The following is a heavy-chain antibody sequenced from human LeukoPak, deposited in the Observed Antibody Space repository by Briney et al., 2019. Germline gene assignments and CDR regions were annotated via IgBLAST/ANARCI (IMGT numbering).Heavy chain of an antibody. CDR3: AREGGDDSSGYYYFDY. Sequence: SVTVSCKASGGTFISYAISWVRQAPGQGLEWMGGIIPIFGTANYAQKFQGRVTITADESTSTAYMELSSLRSEDTAVYYCAREGGDDSSGYYYFDYWGQGTLVTVSS. J-gene: IGHJ4*02. D-gene: IGHD3-22*01. CDR2: IIPIFGTA. CDR1: GGTFISYA. V-gene: IGHV1-69*13.